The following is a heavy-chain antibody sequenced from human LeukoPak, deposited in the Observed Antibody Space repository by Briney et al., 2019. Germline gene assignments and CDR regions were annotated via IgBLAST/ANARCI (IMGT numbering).Heavy chain of an antibody. D-gene: IGHD1-26*01. V-gene: IGHV4-4*07. CDR2: IYTSGST. Sequence: KPSETLSLTCTVSGDSISSYYWSWIRQPAEKGLEWIGHIYTSGSTNYYTSGSTDYNPSLKSRVTISLDRSKNQFSLKLSSVTAADTAVYYCAAFLSGTYWYFDYWGQGALVTVSS. J-gene: IGHJ4*02. CDR3: AAFLSGTYWYFDY. CDR1: GDSISSYY.